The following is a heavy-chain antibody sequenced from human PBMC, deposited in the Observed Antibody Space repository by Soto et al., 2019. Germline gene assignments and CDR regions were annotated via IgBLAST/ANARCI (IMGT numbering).Heavy chain of an antibody. V-gene: IGHV3-30-3*01. J-gene: IGHJ3*02. CDR2: ISYDGSNK. Sequence: AGRRIRKKTGKGLEWVAVISYDGSNKYYADSVKGRFTISRDNSKNTLYLQMNSPRSEDTAVYYCARVRDDRPEDALDIWVQGTIVIGS. CDR1: A. D-gene: IGHD3-22*01. CDR3: ARVRDDRPEDALDI.